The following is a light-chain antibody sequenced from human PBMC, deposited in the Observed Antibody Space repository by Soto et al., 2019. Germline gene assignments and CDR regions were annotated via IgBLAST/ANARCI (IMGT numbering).Light chain of an antibody. Sequence: DIQLTQSPSFLSASVGDRVTITCRASQGISTFLAWYQQRPGKAPKLLIYAASTLQSGVPSRFSGSGSGTEFTLTISSLQPEDFANYDCQQVISYPPGFGPGTKVDIK. CDR2: AAS. V-gene: IGKV1-9*01. CDR3: QQVISYPPG. CDR1: QGISTF. J-gene: IGKJ3*01.